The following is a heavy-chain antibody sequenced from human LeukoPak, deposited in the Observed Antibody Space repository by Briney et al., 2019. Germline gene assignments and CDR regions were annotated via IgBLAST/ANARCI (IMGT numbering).Heavy chain of an antibody. V-gene: IGHV1-18*01. CDR1: GYTFTSYG. CDR3: AREWSVPAAPTPYNCFDP. CDR2: ISAYNGNT. J-gene: IGHJ5*02. D-gene: IGHD2-2*01. Sequence: ASVKVSCKASGYTFTSYGISWVRQAPGQGLEWMGWISAYNGNTNYARKLQGRVTITTDTSTSTAYMELRSLRSDDTAVYYCAREWSVPAAPTPYNCFDPWGQGTLVTVSS.